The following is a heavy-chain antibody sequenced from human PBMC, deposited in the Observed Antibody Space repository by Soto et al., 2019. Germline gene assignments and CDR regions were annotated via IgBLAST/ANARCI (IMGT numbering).Heavy chain of an antibody. V-gene: IGHV1-2*02. CDR2: INPNSGGT. J-gene: IGHJ6*02. Sequence: GXSVKVSCEASGYAFTGYYMHWVRQAPGQGLEWMGGINPNSGGTNYAQKFQGRVTMTRDTSISTAYMELSRLRSDDTAVYYCASLGYCSSTSCYTVPYYYYGMDVWGQGTAVTVSS. CDR1: GYAFTGYY. CDR3: ASLGYCSSTSCYTVPYYYYGMDV. D-gene: IGHD2-2*02.